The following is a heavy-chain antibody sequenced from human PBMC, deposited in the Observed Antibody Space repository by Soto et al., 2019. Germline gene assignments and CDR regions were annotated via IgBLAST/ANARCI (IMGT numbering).Heavy chain of an antibody. CDR2: IIPILGIA. Sequence: SVKVSCKASGGTFSSYTISWVRQAPGQGLEWMGRIIPILGIANYAQKFQGRVTITADKSTSTAYMELSSLRSEDTAVYYCAVSIAARPDRVFFIDYWGQGTLVTVSS. CDR3: AVSIAARPDRVFFIDY. V-gene: IGHV1-69*02. CDR1: GGTFSSYT. J-gene: IGHJ4*02. D-gene: IGHD6-6*01.